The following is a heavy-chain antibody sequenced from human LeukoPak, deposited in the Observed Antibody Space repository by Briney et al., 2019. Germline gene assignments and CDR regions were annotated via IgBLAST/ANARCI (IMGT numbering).Heavy chain of an antibody. D-gene: IGHD1-26*01. CDR1: GFTFNDYG. V-gene: IGHV3-21*01. CDR2: ISGNSNYI. Sequence: NPGGSLRLSCAASGFTFNDYGMNWVRQAPGKGLEWVSSISGNSNYIYYADSVKGRFTISRDNAKNSLYLHLNSLRGEDTAVYYCARDESGRRFDYWGQGTLVTVSS. J-gene: IGHJ4*02. CDR3: ARDESGRRFDY.